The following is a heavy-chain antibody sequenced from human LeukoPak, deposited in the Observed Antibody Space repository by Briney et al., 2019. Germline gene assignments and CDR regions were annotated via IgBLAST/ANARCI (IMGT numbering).Heavy chain of an antibody. V-gene: IGHV1-2*02. CDR1: GYTFTGYF. D-gene: IGHD6-19*01. CDR3: ARENLSLAVAGTQHWWAAFDI. J-gene: IGHJ3*02. Sequence: GSSVKVSCKASGYTFTGYFLHWVRQAPGQGLEYMGWIFPNNGDTKSPQNFQGRVTMTRDTSISTAYMELSRLRSDDTAVYYCARENLSLAVAGTQHWWAAFDIWGQGTMVTVSS. CDR2: IFPNNGDT.